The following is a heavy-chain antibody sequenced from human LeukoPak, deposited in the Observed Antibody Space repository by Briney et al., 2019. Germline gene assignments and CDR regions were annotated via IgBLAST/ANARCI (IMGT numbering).Heavy chain of an antibody. Sequence: GGSLRLSCAASGFTFSSYAMGWVPQTPGKGLEWVSGIDPSGGGTYYADSVKGRFTISRDNSKNTLYLQMNSLRAEDTAAYYCAKISPLDYGGKPWALDIWGQGTMVTVSS. CDR1: GFTFSSYA. CDR2: IDPSGGGT. J-gene: IGHJ3*02. V-gene: IGHV3-23*01. D-gene: IGHD4-23*01. CDR3: AKISPLDYGGKPWALDI.